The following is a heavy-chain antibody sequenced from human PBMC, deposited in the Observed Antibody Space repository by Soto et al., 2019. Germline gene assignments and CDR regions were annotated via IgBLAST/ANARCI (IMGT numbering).Heavy chain of an antibody. D-gene: IGHD2-15*01. Sequence: QVQLVQSGAEVKKPGASVKVSCKASGYTFTGYYMHWVRQAPGQGLEWMGWINPNSGGTNYAQKFQGWVTMTRDTSISTAYMELSRLRSDDTAVYYCARGRRRYCSGGSCSTLYYYYYYGMDVWGQGTTVTVSS. V-gene: IGHV1-2*04. CDR3: ARGRRRYCSGGSCSTLYYYYYYGMDV. CDR1: GYTFTGYY. CDR2: INPNSGGT. J-gene: IGHJ6*02.